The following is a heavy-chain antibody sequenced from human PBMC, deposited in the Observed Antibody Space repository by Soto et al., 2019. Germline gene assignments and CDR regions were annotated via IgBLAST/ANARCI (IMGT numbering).Heavy chain of an antibody. CDR2: IYPGDSDT. Sequence: GESLKISCKGSGYSFTSYWIGWVRQMPGKGLEWMGIIYPGDSDTRYSPSFQGQVTISADKSISTAYLQWSSLKASDTAMYYCARLGRLGIAARVGDYWGQGTLVTVSS. CDR3: ARLGRLGIAARVGDY. CDR1: GYSFTSYW. V-gene: IGHV5-51*01. J-gene: IGHJ4*02. D-gene: IGHD6-13*01.